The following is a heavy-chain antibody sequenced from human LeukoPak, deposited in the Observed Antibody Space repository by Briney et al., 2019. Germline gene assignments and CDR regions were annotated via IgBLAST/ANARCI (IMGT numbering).Heavy chain of an antibody. CDR1: GGSISSYY. CDR2: VTYSGGT. V-gene: IGHV4-59*01. D-gene: IGHD1-26*01. J-gene: IGHJ5*02. CDR3: ARVVGATSSWFDP. Sequence: PSETLSLTCNVSGGSISSYYCSWIRQSPEKGLEWVGYVTYSGGTNYNPSLKSRVTILIDTSKNQFSLKLSSVTAADTAVYYCARVVGATSSWFDPWGQGTLVTVSS.